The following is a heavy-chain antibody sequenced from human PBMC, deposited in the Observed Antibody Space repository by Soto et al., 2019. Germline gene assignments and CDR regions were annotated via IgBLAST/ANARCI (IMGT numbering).Heavy chain of an antibody. D-gene: IGHD6-13*01. CDR3: ARGGYSNWFDP. V-gene: IGHV4-61*01. Sequence: SETLSLTCTVSGGSVSSGSYYWSWIRQPPGKGLEWIGYIYYSGSTNYNPSLKSRVTISVDTSKNQFSLKLSSVTAADTAVYYCARGGYSNWFDPWGQGTLVTVSP. CDR1: GGSVSSGSYY. J-gene: IGHJ5*02. CDR2: IYYSGST.